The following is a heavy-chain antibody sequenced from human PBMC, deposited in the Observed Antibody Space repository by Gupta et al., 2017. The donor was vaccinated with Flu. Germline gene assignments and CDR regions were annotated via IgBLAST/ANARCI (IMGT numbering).Heavy chain of an antibody. D-gene: IGHD4-17*01. J-gene: IGHJ4*02. CDR3: ARDQYGDYAFDY. CDR1: ISSGDYY. V-gene: IGHV4-30-4*01. Sequence: ISSGDYYWSWIRQPPGKGLEWIGYIYYSGSTYYNPSLKSRVTISVDTSKNQFSLKLSSVTAADTAVYYCARDQYGDYAFDYWGQGTLVTVSS. CDR2: IYYSGST.